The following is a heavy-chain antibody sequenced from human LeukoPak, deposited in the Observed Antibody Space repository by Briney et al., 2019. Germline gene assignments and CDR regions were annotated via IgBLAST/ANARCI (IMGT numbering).Heavy chain of an antibody. D-gene: IGHD2-15*01. CDR3: ARGYCSGGSCYGYYYMDV. V-gene: IGHV4-59*01. CDR2: IYYSGST. Sequence: PSETLSLTCAVYGGSFSGYYWSWIRQPPGKGLEWIGYIYYSGSTNYNPSLKSRVTISVDTSKNQFSLKLSSVTAADTAVYYCARGYCSGGSCYGYYYMDVWGKGTTVTISS. J-gene: IGHJ6*03. CDR1: GGSFSGYY.